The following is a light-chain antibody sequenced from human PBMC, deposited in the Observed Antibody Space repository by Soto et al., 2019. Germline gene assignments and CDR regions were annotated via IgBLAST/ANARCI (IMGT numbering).Light chain of an antibody. J-gene: IGKJ4*01. V-gene: IGKV3-20*01. CDR3: QQYGSSPLT. CDR1: QSVSSSY. Sequence: EIELTQSPGTLSLSPGERATLSCRASQSVSSSYLAWYQQTPGQAPRLLIYGASSMTTGIPDRFSGSGSGTTFTLTISSLEPEDIAAYYCQQYGSSPLTFGGGTKVEIK. CDR2: GAS.